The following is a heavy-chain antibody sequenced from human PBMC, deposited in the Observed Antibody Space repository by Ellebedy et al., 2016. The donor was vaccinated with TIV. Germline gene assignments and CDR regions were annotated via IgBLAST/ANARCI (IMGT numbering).Heavy chain of an antibody. J-gene: IGHJ5*02. CDR1: GYSISSGYY. CDR3: ARDWFDP. CDR2: IYHSGST. V-gene: IGHV4-38-2*02. Sequence: SETLSLTCTVSGYSISSGYYWGWIRQPPGKGLEWIGSIYHSGSTYYNPSLKSRVTISVDTSKNQSSLKLSSVTAADTAVYYCARDWFDPWGQGTLVTVSS.